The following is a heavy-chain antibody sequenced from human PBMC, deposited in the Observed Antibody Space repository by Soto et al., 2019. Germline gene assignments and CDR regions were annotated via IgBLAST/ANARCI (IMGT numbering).Heavy chain of an antibody. J-gene: IGHJ4*02. CDR2: MSGTGGST. V-gene: IGHV3-23*01. Sequence: EVQLLESGGGLVQPGRSLRLSCAASGFTFSSYAMNWVRQAPGKGLEWVSAMSGTGGSTYYADSVKGRFTISRVNSKNTLYLQMNSLRVEDTAVFYCAKAGFSSGWSPSYFDYWGQGTLVTVSS. D-gene: IGHD6-19*01. CDR3: AKAGFSSGWSPSYFDY. CDR1: GFTFSSYA.